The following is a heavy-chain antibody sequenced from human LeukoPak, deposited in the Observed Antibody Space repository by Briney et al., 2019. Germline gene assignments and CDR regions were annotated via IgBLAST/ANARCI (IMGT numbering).Heavy chain of an antibody. CDR2: ISAYNGNT. V-gene: IGHV1-18*01. Sequence: ASVKVSCKASGYTFTSYGISWVRQAPGQGLEWMGWISAYNGNTNYAQKFQGRVTMTRDTSISTAYMELSRLRSDDTAVYYCARPTTVVTPDDYWGQGTLVTVSS. D-gene: IGHD4-23*01. CDR1: GYTFTSYG. J-gene: IGHJ4*02. CDR3: ARPTTVVTPDDY.